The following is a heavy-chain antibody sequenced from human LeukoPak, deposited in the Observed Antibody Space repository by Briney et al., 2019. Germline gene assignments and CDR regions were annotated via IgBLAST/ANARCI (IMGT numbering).Heavy chain of an antibody. CDR2: IYYGQTI. D-gene: IGHD4/OR15-4a*01. CDR3: VRHDGRGGATMGAFDS. CDR1: AASISSSSHH. V-gene: IGHV4-39*01. J-gene: IGHJ5*01. Sequence: PSETLSLTCTISAASISSSSHHWGWNRQSPGKGLEWIGSIYYGQTIYYNPSLNSRVTISVVTSKDQFTLQLNSVTAADTAVYYCVRHDGRGGATMGAFDSWGQGSLVTVSS.